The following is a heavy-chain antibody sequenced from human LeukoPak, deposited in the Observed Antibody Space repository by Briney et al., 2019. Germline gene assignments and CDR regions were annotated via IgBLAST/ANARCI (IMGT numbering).Heavy chain of an antibody. Sequence: GGSLRLSCAASGFTFSSYGMHWVRQAPGKGLEWVAFIRYDGSNKYYVDSVKGRFTISRDNSKNTLYLQMNSLRAEETAVYYCASGNPMSFDYWGQGTLVTVSS. J-gene: IGHJ4*02. V-gene: IGHV3-30*02. CDR2: IRYDGSNK. CDR1: GFTFSSYG. CDR3: ASGNPMSFDY. D-gene: IGHD2-15*01.